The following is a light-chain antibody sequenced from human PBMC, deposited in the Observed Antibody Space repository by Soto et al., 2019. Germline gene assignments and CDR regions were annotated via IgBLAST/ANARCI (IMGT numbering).Light chain of an antibody. CDR2: DVS. J-gene: IGLJ2*01. Sequence: QSALTQPASVSGSPGQSITISCTGTSSDVSGYNYVSWYQQHPGKAPKLMIYDVSNRPSGVSNRFSGSKSGNTASLTISGLQVEDEADYYCSSYTSSSTLRVFGGGTKLTVL. V-gene: IGLV2-14*01. CDR1: SSDVSGYNY. CDR3: SSYTSSSTLRV.